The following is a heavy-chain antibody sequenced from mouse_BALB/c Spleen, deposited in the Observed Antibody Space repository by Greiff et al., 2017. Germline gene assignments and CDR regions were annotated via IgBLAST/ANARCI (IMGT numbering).Heavy chain of an antibody. D-gene: IGHD2-3*01. J-gene: IGHJ3*01. CDR2: INSNGGST. Sequence: EVKVVESGGGLVQPGGSLKLSCAASGFTFSSYGMSWVRQTPDKRLELVATINSNGGSTYYPDSVKGRFTISRDNAKNTLYLQMSSLKSEDTAMYYCARASEGYLFAYWGQGTLVTVSA. CDR1: GFTFSSYG. V-gene: IGHV5-6-3*01. CDR3: ARASEGYLFAY.